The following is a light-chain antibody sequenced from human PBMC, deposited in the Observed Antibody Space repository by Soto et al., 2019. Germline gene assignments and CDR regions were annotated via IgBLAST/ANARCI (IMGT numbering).Light chain of an antibody. J-gene: IGKJ1*01. V-gene: IGKV1-27*01. CDR3: QKYNSAPRT. CDR2: AAS. CDR1: QCIGNY. Sequence: DIQMTQSPSSLSASLGDRVTITCRASQCIGNYLAWYQLQPGKVPKLLIYAASTLQSGVPSRFSGSGSGTDFTLTISSLQPEDVATYFCQKYNSAPRTSGQGTKVEI.